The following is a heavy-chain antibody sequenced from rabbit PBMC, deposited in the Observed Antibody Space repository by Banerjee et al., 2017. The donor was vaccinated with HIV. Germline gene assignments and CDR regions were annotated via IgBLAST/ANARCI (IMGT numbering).Heavy chain of an antibody. CDR2: INISSGNT. V-gene: IGHV1S45*01. D-gene: IGHD4-1*01. J-gene: IGHJ6*01. CDR1: GFDFSTYYM. Sequence: QEQLVESGGGLVQPGGSLTLSCKASGFDFSTYYMTWVRQAPGKGLEWIACINISSGNTVYASWAKGRFTISKTSSTTVTLQMTSLTAADTATYFCARDLAGVIGWNFGLWGQGTLVTVS. CDR3: ARDLAGVIGWNFGL.